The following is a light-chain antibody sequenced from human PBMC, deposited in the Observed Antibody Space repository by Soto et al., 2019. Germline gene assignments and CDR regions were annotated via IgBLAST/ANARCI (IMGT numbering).Light chain of an antibody. J-gene: IGKJ5*01. CDR2: GAS. Sequence: EIVLTQSRGTLSLSPGERATLYCRASQSVSSSYLAWYQQKPGQAPRLLIYGASSRATGIPDRFSGSGSGTDFTLTISRLEPEDFAVYYCQQYGSYPITFGQGTRLEIK. V-gene: IGKV3-20*01. CDR1: QSVSSSY. CDR3: QQYGSYPIT.